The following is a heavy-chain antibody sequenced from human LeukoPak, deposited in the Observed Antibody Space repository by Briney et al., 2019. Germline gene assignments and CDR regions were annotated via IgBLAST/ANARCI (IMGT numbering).Heavy chain of an antibody. CDR2: IYHSGST. CDR1: GYSISSGYY. V-gene: IGHV4-38-2*02. Sequence: SETLSLTCTVSGYSISSGYYWGWIRQPPGKGLEWIGSIYHSGSTYYNPSLKSRVTISVDTSKNQFSLKLSSVTAADTAVYYCARSGYGGNSDAFDIWGQGTMVTVSS. CDR3: ARSGYGGNSDAFDI. J-gene: IGHJ3*02. D-gene: IGHD4-23*01.